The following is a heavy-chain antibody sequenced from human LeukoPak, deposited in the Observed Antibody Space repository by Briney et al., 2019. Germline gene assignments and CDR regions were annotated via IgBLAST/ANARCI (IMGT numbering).Heavy chain of an antibody. J-gene: IGHJ4*02. V-gene: IGHV1-2*02. CDR2: INPNSGGT. D-gene: IGHD6-19*01. Sequence: ASVKVSCKASGYTFTGYYMHWVRQAPGQGLEWMGWINPNSGGTNYAQKFQGRVTMTRDTSISTAYVELSRLRSDDTAVYYCARASVAGTGSDYWGQGTLVTVSS. CDR1: GYTFTGYY. CDR3: ARASVAGTGSDY.